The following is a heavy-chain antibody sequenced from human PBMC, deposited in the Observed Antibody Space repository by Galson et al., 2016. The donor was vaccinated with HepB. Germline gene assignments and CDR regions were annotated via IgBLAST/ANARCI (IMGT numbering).Heavy chain of an antibody. V-gene: IGHV3-74*01. Sequence: SLRLSCAASGFTLSNYWMHWVRQAPGKGLVCVSRINTDGSSTNYADSVKGRFTISRDNAKNTLYLQMNSLRTEDTAVYYCARALGRSSGWSPKGYWGQGTLVAVSS. D-gene: IGHD6-19*01. CDR1: GFTLSNYW. J-gene: IGHJ4*02. CDR2: INTDGSST. CDR3: ARALGRSSGWSPKGY.